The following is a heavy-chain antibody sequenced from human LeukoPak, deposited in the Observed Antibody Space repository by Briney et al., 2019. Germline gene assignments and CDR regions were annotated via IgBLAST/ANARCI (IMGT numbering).Heavy chain of an antibody. Sequence: GESLKISCKGSGYSFSSYWIGWVRQMPGKGLEWMGRIDPSDSYTNYSPSFQGHVTISADKSISTAYLQWSSLKASDTAMYYCARLYYYDSGGYVLGFWGQGTLVTVSS. CDR1: GYSFSSYW. V-gene: IGHV5-10-1*01. D-gene: IGHD3-22*01. J-gene: IGHJ4*02. CDR2: IDPSDSYT. CDR3: ARLYYYDSGGYVLGF.